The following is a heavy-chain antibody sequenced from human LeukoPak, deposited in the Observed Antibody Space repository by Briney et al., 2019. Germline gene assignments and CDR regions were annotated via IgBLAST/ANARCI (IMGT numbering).Heavy chain of an antibody. J-gene: IGHJ5*02. CDR2: VYHTGST. CDR1: GDSISSYY. D-gene: IGHD6-13*01. Sequence: PSETLSRTCTVSGDSISSYYWSWIRQPPGKGLEWIGCVYHTGSTNYNPSLKSRVTISVDTSKNQFSLKLSSVTAADTAVYYCARQISGYSSSWYPNWFDPWGQGTLVTVSS. V-gene: IGHV4-59*08. CDR3: ARQISGYSSSWYPNWFDP.